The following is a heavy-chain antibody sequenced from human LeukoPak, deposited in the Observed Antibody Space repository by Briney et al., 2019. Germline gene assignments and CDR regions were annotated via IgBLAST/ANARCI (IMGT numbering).Heavy chain of an antibody. V-gene: IGHV3-23*01. J-gene: IGHJ4*02. CDR1: GFIFSSYA. Sequence: PGGSLRLSCAAAGFIFSSYAMSWVRQARGKGLEWVSAISGSGGSTYYADSVKGRFTISRDSSKNTLYLLMNSLRAEDTAVYYCAKDGDLADYGDYGAVYYFDYWGQGTLVTVSS. CDR2: ISGSGGST. CDR3: AKDGDLADYGDYGAVYYFDY. D-gene: IGHD4-17*01.